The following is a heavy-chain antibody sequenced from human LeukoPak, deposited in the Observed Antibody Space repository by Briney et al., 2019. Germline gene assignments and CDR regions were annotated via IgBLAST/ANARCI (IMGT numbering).Heavy chain of an antibody. D-gene: IGHD1-26*01. V-gene: IGHV4-39*01. CDR3: ARQGSGRSSDY. CDR2: IYYSGST. Sequence: PSETLSLTCTVSGGSISSSSYSWGWIRQPPGKGLEWIGSIYYSGSTFYNPPLKSRVTISVDTSKNQFSLKLSSVTAADTAVYYCARQGSGRSSDYWGQGTLVTVSS. J-gene: IGHJ4*02. CDR1: GGSISSSSYS.